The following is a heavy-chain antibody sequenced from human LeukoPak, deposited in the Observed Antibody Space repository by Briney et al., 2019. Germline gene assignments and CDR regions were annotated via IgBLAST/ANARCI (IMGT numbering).Heavy chain of an antibody. Sequence: PSETLSLTCTVSGGSISSGGYYWSWIRQHPGKGLEWIGYIYYSGSTYYNPSLKSRVTISVDTSKSQFSLKLSSVTAADTAVYYCARVSVQGSGRYYYYYGMDVWGKGTTVTVSS. CDR2: IYYSGST. CDR3: ARVSVQGSGRYYYYYGMDV. V-gene: IGHV4-31*03. J-gene: IGHJ6*04. CDR1: GGSISSGGYY. D-gene: IGHD3-10*01.